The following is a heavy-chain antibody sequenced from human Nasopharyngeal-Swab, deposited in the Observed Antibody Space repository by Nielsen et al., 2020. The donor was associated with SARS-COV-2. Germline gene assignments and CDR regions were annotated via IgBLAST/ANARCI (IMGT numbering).Heavy chain of an antibody. CDR2: ISWNSGSI. J-gene: IGHJ4*02. V-gene: IGHV3-9*01. CDR1: GFTFSSYG. D-gene: IGHD3-10*01. Sequence: SLKISCAASGFTFSSYGMHWVRQAPGKGLEWVSGISWNSGSIGYADSVKGRFTISRDNAKKSLYLQMNSLRAEDTALYYCAKLPPSAGDYYGSGSLPEVWGQGTLVTVSS. CDR3: AKLPPSAGDYYGSGSLPEV.